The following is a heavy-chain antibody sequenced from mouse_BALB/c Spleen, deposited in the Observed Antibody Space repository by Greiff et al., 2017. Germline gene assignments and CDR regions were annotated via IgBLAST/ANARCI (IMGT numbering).Heavy chain of an antibody. CDR1: GYTFTSYW. J-gene: IGHJ4*01. V-gene: IGHV1-87*01. Sequence: VQLQQSGAELARPGASVKLSCKASGYTFTSYWMQWVKQRPGQGLEWIGAIYPGDGDTRYTQKFKGEATLTADKSSSTAYMQLSSLASEDSAVYYCASTANYAMDYWGQGTSVTVSS. CDR2: IYPGDGDT. D-gene: IGHD1-2*01. CDR3: ASTANYAMDY.